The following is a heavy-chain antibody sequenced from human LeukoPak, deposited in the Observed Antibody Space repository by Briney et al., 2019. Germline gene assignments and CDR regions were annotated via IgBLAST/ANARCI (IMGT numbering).Heavy chain of an antibody. Sequence: PSETLSVTCIVSLGSLSSYYWSWMRQPPGKGLEWIGYIYYSGRTNYNPSLKSRVTISVDTSKNQFSLKLSSVTAADTAVYYCARIEYYYYYMDVWGKGTTVTVSS. V-gene: IGHV4-59*01. CDR2: IYYSGRT. CDR3: ARIEYYYYYMDV. CDR1: LGSLSSYY. J-gene: IGHJ6*03.